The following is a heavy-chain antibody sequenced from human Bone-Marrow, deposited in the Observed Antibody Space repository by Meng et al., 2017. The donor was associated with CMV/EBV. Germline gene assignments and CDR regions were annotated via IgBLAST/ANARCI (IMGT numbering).Heavy chain of an antibody. Sequence: GGSLRLSCAVSGFTFSSYDMHWVRQATGKGLEWVSTIGTAGDTYYPGSVKGRFTISRENAKNSLYLQMNSLGAGDTAVYFCTRTLSLIFGGYYFDYWGQGTLVTVSS. J-gene: IGHJ4*02. CDR3: TRTLSLIFGGYYFDY. CDR2: IGTAGDT. V-gene: IGHV3-13*01. CDR1: GFTFSSYD. D-gene: IGHD3-3*01.